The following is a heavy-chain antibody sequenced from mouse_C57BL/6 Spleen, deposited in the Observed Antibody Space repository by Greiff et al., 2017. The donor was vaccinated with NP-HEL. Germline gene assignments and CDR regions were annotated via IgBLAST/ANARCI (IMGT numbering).Heavy chain of an antibody. CDR2: IYPGDGDT. D-gene: IGHD1-1*01. CDR3: ARNYYGSSYDWDFDV. Sequence: QVQLQQSGPELVKPGASVKISCKASGYAFSSSWMNWVKQRPGQGLEWIGRIYPGDGDTNYNGKFKGKATLTADKSSSTAYMKLSSLTSEDSAVYFCARNYYGSSYDWDFDVWGTGTTVTVSS. J-gene: IGHJ1*03. CDR1: GYAFSSSW. V-gene: IGHV1-82*01.